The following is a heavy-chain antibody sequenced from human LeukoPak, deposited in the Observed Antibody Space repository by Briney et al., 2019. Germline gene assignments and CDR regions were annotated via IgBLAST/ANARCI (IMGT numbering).Heavy chain of an antibody. CDR3: ASQGYYYGSGSYYFDH. Sequence: GGSLRLSCAASGFTFSSYEMNWVRQAPGKGLEWVSYISSSGSTIYYADSVKGRFTISRDNAKNSLYLQMNSLRAEDTAVYYCASQGYYYGSGSYYFDHWGQGTLVTVSS. CDR1: GFTFSSYE. CDR2: ISSSGSTI. D-gene: IGHD3-10*01. V-gene: IGHV3-48*03. J-gene: IGHJ4*02.